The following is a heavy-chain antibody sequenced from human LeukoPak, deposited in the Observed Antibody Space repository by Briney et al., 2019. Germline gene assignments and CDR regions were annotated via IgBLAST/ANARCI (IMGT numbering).Heavy chain of an antibody. CDR2: INQAGTEK. CDR1: GFTFGSYW. J-gene: IGHJ4*02. D-gene: IGHD5-24*01. V-gene: IGHV3-7*04. CDR3: ARVRGGYYFDY. Sequence: PGGSLRLSCAASGFTFGSYWMSWVRQAPGKGLEWVANINQAGTEKYYVDSVKGRFTISRDNAKNSLLLQMNSLLAEDTAVYFCARVRGGYYFDYWGQGTLVTVSS.